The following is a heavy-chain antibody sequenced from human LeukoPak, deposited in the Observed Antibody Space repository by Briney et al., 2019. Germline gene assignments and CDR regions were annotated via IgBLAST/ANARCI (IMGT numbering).Heavy chain of an antibody. CDR3: AAGNYFWGYFDY. CDR1: GYTFTSYY. CDR2: INPSGGST. D-gene: IGHD3-10*01. J-gene: IGHJ4*02. V-gene: IGHV1-46*01. Sequence: ASVKVSCKASGYTFTSYYMHWVRQAPGQGLEWMGIINPSGGSTSYAQKFQGRVTMTRDMSTSTVYMELSSLRSEDTAVYYCAAGNYFWGYFDYWGQGTLVTVSS.